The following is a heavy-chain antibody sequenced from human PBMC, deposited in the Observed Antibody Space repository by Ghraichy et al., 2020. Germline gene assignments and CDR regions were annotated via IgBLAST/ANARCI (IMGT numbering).Heavy chain of an antibody. J-gene: IGHJ2*01. Sequence: GGSLRLSCAAFGFTFSDYYMSWIRQAPGKGLEWVSYISSSGSTIYYADSVKGRFTISRDKAKNSLYLQMYSLRAEDTAVYYCARDAVAGFYWYFDLWGRGTLVTVSS. V-gene: IGHV3-11*01. CDR3: ARDAVAGFYWYFDL. D-gene: IGHD6-19*01. CDR2: ISSSGSTI. CDR1: GFTFSDYY.